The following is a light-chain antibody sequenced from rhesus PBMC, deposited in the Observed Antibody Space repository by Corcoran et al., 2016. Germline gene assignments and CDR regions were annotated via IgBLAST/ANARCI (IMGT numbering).Light chain of an antibody. CDR2: KAS. CDR1: QSITSW. Sequence: DIQMTQSPSSLSASVGDTVTITCRAIQSITSWLAWYQQKPGKAPKLLIYKASTLESGVPSRFTGSGDGTDFTLTISSLQSEDFATYYCQQYSSSPWTFGQGTKVEIK. CDR3: QQYSSSPWT. J-gene: IGKJ1*01. V-gene: IGKV1-22*01.